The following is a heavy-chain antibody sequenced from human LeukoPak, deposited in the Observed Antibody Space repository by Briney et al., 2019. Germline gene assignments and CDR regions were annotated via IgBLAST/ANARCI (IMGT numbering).Heavy chain of an antibody. CDR2: IYCSGST. CDR3: ARDTLYGDYVSDY. D-gene: IGHD4-17*01. Sequence: SETLSLTCTVSGGSISSGTYYWGWIRQPPGKGLEWIGSIYCSGSTYYNPSLNSRVTISVDTSKNQFSLKLTSVTAADTAVYYCARDTLYGDYVSDYWGQGTLVTVSS. J-gene: IGHJ4*02. V-gene: IGHV4-39*07. CDR1: GGSISSGTYY.